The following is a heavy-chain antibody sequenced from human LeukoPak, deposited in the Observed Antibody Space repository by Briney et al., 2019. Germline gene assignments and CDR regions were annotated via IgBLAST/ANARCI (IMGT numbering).Heavy chain of an antibody. J-gene: IGHJ4*02. V-gene: IGHV3-7*04. D-gene: IGHD5-24*01. CDR1: GFPFSSYW. CDR3: TRVGYIDEGIDY. Sequence: GGSLRLSCVASGFPFSSYWMTWVRQAPGKGLEWVANIKQDGSKKSYVDSVKGRFAISRDSAKNSLYLQMNSLRAEDTAIYYCTRVGYIDEGIDYWGQGTLVTVSS. CDR2: IKQDGSKK.